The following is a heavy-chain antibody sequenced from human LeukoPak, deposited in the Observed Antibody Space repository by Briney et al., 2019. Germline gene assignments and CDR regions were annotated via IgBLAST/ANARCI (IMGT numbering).Heavy chain of an antibody. CDR3: AKDLGWSYDSSGYQDY. CDR1: GFTFSSYA. CDR2: ISGSGGTT. Sequence: GGSLRLSCAASGFTFSSYAMSWVRLAPGKGLEWVSAISGSGGTTYYADSVKGRFSISRDNFKNTLYLQMNSLRVEDTAVYYCAKDLGWSYDSSGYQDYWGQGTLVTVSS. J-gene: IGHJ4*02. V-gene: IGHV3-23*01. D-gene: IGHD3-22*01.